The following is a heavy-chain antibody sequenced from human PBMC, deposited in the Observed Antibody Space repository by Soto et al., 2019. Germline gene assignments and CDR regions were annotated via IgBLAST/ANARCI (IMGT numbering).Heavy chain of an antibody. D-gene: IGHD3-10*01. CDR3: ASEYGRGLDV. CDR1: GFSFSHYW. CDR2: IKEDGGEK. J-gene: IGHJ6*02. V-gene: IGHV3-7*01. Sequence: QPGGSLRLSCATSGFSFSHYWMSWVRQAPGKGLEWVANIKEDGGEKYYVDSVRGRFTISRDNAENSLFLQMNSLSAEDTAVYYCASEYGRGLDVWGQGTTVTVSS.